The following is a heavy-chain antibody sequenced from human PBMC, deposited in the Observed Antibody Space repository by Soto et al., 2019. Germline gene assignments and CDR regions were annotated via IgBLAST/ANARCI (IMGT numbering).Heavy chain of an antibody. J-gene: IGHJ2*01. CDR1: GGSVNTPNYF. CDR2: IYLTGST. CDR3: AREVEWYFDL. Sequence: QVQLQESGPGLVKPSQTLSLTCAVSGGSVNTPNYFLRWIRQPPGKGLQWFGYIYLTGSTYYNPSRTSRVTMSIGTSENQFSLKMTSLTAADTAVYYCAREVEWYFDLWGRGTLVTVSS. V-gene: IGHV4-30-4*01.